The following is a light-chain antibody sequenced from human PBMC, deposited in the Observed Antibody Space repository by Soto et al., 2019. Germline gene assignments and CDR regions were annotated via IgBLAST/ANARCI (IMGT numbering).Light chain of an antibody. Sequence: EIVMTQSPATLSVSPGERATLSCRASQSVSSNLAWYQQTPGQAPRLLIYGASTRATGIPARFSGSGSVTEFTLTISSLQSEDFAVYYGQQYNNWPPWTFGQGTKVEIK. CDR1: QSVSSN. CDR2: GAS. CDR3: QQYNNWPPWT. V-gene: IGKV3-15*01. J-gene: IGKJ1*01.